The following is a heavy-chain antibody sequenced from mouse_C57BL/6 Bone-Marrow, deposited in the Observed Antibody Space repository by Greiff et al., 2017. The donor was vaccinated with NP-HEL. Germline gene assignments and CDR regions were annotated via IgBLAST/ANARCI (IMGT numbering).Heavy chain of an antibody. Sequence: QVHVKQSGAELVRPGASVTLSCKASGYTFTDYEMHWVKQTPVHGLEWIGAIDPETGGTAYNQKFKGKAILTADKSSSTAYMELRSLTSEDSAVYYCTRERGNYCDYWGQGTTLTVSS. J-gene: IGHJ2*01. D-gene: IGHD2-14*01. V-gene: IGHV1-15*01. CDR2: IDPETGGT. CDR3: TRERGNYCDY. CDR1: GYTFTDYE.